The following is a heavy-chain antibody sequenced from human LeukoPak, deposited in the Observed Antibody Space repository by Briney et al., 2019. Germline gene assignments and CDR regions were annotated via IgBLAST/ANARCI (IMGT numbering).Heavy chain of an antibody. J-gene: IGHJ3*02. CDR3: AKDPSFANRNCFPPGI. CDR2: MNPNSGNT. CDR1: GYTFTSYD. D-gene: IGHD1-7*01. V-gene: IGHV1-8*01. Sequence: ASVKVSCKASGYTFTSYDISWVRQATGQGLEWMGWMNPNSGNTGYAQKFQGRVTMTRNTSISTAYMELSSLRAEDTAVYYCAKDPSFANRNCFPPGIWGQGTMVTVSS.